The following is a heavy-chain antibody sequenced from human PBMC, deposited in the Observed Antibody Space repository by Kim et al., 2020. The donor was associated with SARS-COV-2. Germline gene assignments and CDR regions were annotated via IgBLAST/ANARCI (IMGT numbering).Heavy chain of an antibody. CDR1: GYTFTSYA. Sequence: ASVKVSCKASGYTFTSYAMHWVRQAPGQRLEWMGWINAGNGNTKYSQKFQGRVTITRDTSASTAYMELSSLRSEDTAVYYCARAVIVPAATRWFDPWGQGTLVTVSS. V-gene: IGHV1-3*01. CDR3: ARAVIVPAATRWFDP. CDR2: INAGNGNT. D-gene: IGHD2-2*01. J-gene: IGHJ5*02.